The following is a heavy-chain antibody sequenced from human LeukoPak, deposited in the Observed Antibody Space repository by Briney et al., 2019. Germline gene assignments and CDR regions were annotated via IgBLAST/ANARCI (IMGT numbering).Heavy chain of an antibody. D-gene: IGHD6-19*01. CDR1: GYSFTSYW. Sequence: GESLKISCKGSGYSFTSYWIGWVRQMPGKGQEWKEIIYPGDSDTRYSPSFQGQVTISADKSISTAYLQWSSLKASDTAMYYCARPGEIGEQWLDPWGEGTLVTASS. CDR3: ARPGEIGEQWLDP. CDR2: IYPGDSDT. J-gene: IGHJ5*02. V-gene: IGHV5-51*01.